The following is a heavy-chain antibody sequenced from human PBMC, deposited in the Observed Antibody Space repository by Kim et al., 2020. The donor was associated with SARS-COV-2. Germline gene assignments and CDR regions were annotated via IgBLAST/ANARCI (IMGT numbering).Heavy chain of an antibody. Sequence: SETLSLTCTVSGGSISSSSYYWGWIRQPPGKGLEWIGSIYYIGSTYYNPSLKSRVTISVDTSKNQFSLKLSSVTAADTAVYYCARDYYGSGSYYGYWGQGTLVTVSS. CDR1: GGSISSSSYY. V-gene: IGHV4-39*02. D-gene: IGHD3-10*01. J-gene: IGHJ4*02. CDR2: IYYIGST. CDR3: ARDYYGSGSYYGY.